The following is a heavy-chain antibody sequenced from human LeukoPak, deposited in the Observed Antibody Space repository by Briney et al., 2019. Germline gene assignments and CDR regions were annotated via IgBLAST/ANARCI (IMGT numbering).Heavy chain of an antibody. CDR1: GYTFTGYY. J-gene: IGHJ4*02. D-gene: IGHD6-19*01. V-gene: IGHV1-2*02. CDR3: ARASIAVAGNLYY. CDR2: INPNSGGT. Sequence: ASVKVSCKASGYTFTGYYMHWVRQAPGQELEWMGWINPNSGGTNYAQKFQGRVTMTRDTSISTAYMELSRLRSDDTAVYYCARASIAVAGNLYYWGQGTLVTVSS.